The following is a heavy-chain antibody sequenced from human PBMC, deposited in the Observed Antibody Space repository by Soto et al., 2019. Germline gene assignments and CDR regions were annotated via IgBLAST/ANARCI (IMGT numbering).Heavy chain of an antibody. CDR2: ISAYNGNT. J-gene: IGHJ6*02. Sequence: QVQLVQSGAEVKKPGASVKVSCKASGYTFTSYGISWVRQAPGQGLEWMGWISAYNGNTNYAQKLQGRVTMTTDTSTSTAYMELRSLRSDDTVVYYCARANMVRGVITPSYYYYGMDVWGQGTTVTVSS. D-gene: IGHD3-10*01. CDR1: GYTFTSYG. CDR3: ARANMVRGVITPSYYYYGMDV. V-gene: IGHV1-18*01.